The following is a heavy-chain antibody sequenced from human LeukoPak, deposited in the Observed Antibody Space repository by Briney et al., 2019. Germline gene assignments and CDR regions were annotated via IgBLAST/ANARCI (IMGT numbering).Heavy chain of an antibody. D-gene: IGHD4/OR15-4a*01. CDR1: GFTVSSNS. CDR2: IYSDDT. J-gene: IGHJ4*02. CDR3: ARRAGAYSHPYDY. Sequence: GGSLRLSCTVSGFTVSSNSMSWVRQAPGKGLEWVSFIYSDDTHYSDSVKGRFTISRDNSKNTLYLQMNSLRAEDTAVYYCARRAGAYSHPYDYWGQGTLVTVSS. V-gene: IGHV3-53*01.